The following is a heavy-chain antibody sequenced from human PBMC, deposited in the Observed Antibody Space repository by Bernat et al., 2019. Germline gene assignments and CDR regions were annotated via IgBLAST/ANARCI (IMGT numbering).Heavy chain of an antibody. V-gene: IGHV1-2*04. J-gene: IGHJ5*02. CDR1: GYTFTDYN. CDR2: INPNSGGT. CDR3: ATLEGYFDCLLYPQGHRVHQKPMPGSFPPQPSP. D-gene: IGHD3-9*01. Sequence: QVQLVQSGAEVKKPGASVKVSCKASGYTFTDYNMHWVRQAPGQGLEWMAWINPNSGGTNYAQKFQGWVTMTRDTSISTAYMELSGLRSDDTAVYYRATLEGYFDCLLYPQGHRVHQKPMPGSFPPQPSPWG.